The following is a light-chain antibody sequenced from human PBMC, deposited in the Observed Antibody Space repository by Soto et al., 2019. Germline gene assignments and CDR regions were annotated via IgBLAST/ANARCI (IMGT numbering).Light chain of an antibody. V-gene: IGLV2-14*01. CDR2: DVN. Sequence: QSVLTQSASVSGSPGQSITISCTGTSSDVGGYNYVSWYQQHPGEAPQLLIYDVNNRPSGISNRFSGSKSGNTASLTISGLQAEDEADYHCSSYTTSSTLVFGGGTKLTVL. CDR3: SSYTTSSTLV. CDR1: SSDVGGYNY. J-gene: IGLJ2*01.